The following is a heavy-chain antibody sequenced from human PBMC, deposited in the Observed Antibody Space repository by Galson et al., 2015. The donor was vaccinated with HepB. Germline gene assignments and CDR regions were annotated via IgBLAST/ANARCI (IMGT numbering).Heavy chain of an antibody. CDR1: GGTFSSYT. CDR3: ARGSGYSGYDFWNAFDI. J-gene: IGHJ3*02. V-gene: IGHV1-69*02. CDR2: IIPILGIA. D-gene: IGHD5-12*01. Sequence: SVKVSCKASGGTFSSYTISWARQAPGQGLEWMGRIIPILGIANYAQKFQGRVTITADKSTSTAYMVLSSLRSEDTAVYYCARGSGYSGYDFWNAFDIWGQGTMVTVSS.